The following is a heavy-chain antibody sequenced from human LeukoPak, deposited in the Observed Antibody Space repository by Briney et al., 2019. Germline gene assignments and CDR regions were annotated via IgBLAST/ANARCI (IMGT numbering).Heavy chain of an antibody. D-gene: IGHD3-22*01. CDR3: AKGGPGVVVSYSAY. J-gene: IGHJ4*02. CDR2: ISASGGST. CDR1: GFTFSTYG. Sequence: GGSLRLSCAASGFTFSTYGMTWVRQAPGKGLECVSGISASGGSTYYADSVKGRFTISRDNSKNTLYLQMNSLRAEDTAVYYCAKGGPGVVVSYSAYWGQGTLVTVSS. V-gene: IGHV3-23*01.